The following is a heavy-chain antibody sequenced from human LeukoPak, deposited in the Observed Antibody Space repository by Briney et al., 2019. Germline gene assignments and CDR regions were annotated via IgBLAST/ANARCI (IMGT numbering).Heavy chain of an antibody. J-gene: IGHJ3*02. Sequence: SETLSLTCAVYGGSIRGYYWSWIPQPPGKGLEWIGEINHSGSTNYNPSLKSRVTISVDTSKNRFSLKSSSVTAADTAVYYGARGPKQWLVPYAGDAFDIWGQGTMVTVSS. D-gene: IGHD6-19*01. CDR2: INHSGST. V-gene: IGHV4-34*01. CDR1: GGSIRGYY. CDR3: ARGPKQWLVPYAGDAFDI.